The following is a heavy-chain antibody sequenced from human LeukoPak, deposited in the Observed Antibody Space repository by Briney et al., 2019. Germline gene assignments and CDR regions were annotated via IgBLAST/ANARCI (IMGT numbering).Heavy chain of an antibody. D-gene: IGHD2-2*02. CDR2: IYYSGST. J-gene: IGHJ3*02. V-gene: IGHV4-39*01. CDR1: GGSISSSSYY. Sequence: PSETLSLTCTVSGGSISSSSYYWGWIRQPPGKGLEWIGSIYYSGSTYYNPSLKSRVTISVDTSKNQFSPKLSSVTAADTAVYYCARRPVVPAAIVGAFDIWGQGTMVTVSS. CDR3: ARRPVVPAAIVGAFDI.